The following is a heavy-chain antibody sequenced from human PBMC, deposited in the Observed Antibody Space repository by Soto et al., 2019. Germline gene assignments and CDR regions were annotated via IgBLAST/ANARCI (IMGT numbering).Heavy chain of an antibody. CDR2: ITGSGGST. D-gene: IGHD1-26*01. J-gene: IGHJ4*02. Sequence: XGSLRLSCAASGFTFSRCAMTGFRQAPGKGLEWISTITGSGGSTYYADSVKGRFTVSRDNSKTTLYLQMTSLRADDTAVYYCAKDPPSGSDYWGQGTRVNASS. CDR1: GFTFSRCA. CDR3: AKDPPSGSDY. V-gene: IGHV3-23*01.